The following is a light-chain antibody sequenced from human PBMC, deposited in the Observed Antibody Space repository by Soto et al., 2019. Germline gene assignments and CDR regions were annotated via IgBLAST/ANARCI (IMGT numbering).Light chain of an antibody. Sequence: DIQMTQSPSSLSASIGDRVTITCRASQSIITYLNWYQQKSGNAPKLLIHGASNLESGVPSRFSGSVSGTDFTLTISGLQPEDFAIYYCQQSYSSPPEYTFGQGTKLEIK. CDR2: GAS. CDR1: QSIITY. CDR3: QQSYSSPPEYT. V-gene: IGKV1-39*01. J-gene: IGKJ2*01.